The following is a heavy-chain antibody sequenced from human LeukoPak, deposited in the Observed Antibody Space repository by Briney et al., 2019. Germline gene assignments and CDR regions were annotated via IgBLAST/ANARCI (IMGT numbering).Heavy chain of an antibody. Sequence: SETLSPTCNVSGGSFNDNYWNWIRHLPGKGLEWIGYVYHNGHSDYNPSFKSRVTISVDTSTNQFSLKMISVTAADTAVYYCASLGYSSGWLDSWGHGSLVIVSS. CDR1: GGSFNDNY. D-gene: IGHD2-15*01. CDR2: VYHNGHS. CDR3: ASLGYSSGWLDS. J-gene: IGHJ5*01. V-gene: IGHV4-59*01.